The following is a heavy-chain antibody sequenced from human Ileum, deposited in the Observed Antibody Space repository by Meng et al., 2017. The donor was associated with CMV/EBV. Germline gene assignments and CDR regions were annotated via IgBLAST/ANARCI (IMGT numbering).Heavy chain of an antibody. V-gene: IGHV4-34*01. D-gene: IGHD1-20*01. CDR2: IYYGGNS. J-gene: IGHJ5*02. CDR3: ARHVPYDWRNWFDP. Sequence: SETLSLTCAVYGGSFSGYFWGWIRQPPGKGLEWIGTIYYGGNSYYDPSLKSRLTISIDTSKNQFSLSLNSVTAADTAVYFCARHVPYDWRNWFDPWGQGIPVTVSS. CDR1: GGSFSGYF.